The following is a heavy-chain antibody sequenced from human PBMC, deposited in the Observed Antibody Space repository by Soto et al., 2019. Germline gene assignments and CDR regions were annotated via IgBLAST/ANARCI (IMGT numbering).Heavy chain of an antibody. D-gene: IGHD6-13*01. J-gene: IGHJ4*02. Sequence: SETLYLTCTVSAGSISSGGYYWSWIRQHPGKDLEWIGYIYYSGSTYYNPSLKSRVTISVDTSKNQFSLKLSSVTAADTAVYYCARVIIAAAAPFDYWGQGTLVTVSS. CDR2: IYYSGST. V-gene: IGHV4-31*03. CDR3: ARVIIAAAAPFDY. CDR1: AGSISSGGYY.